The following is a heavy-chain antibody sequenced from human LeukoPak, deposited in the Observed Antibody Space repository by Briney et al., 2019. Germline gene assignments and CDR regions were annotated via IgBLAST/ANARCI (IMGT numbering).Heavy chain of an antibody. Sequence: AAVKVSCKASGYTFTGYYMHWVRQAPGQGIEWMGLINPNSGGTNYAQKFQGRVTMTRDTSISTAYMELSRLRSDDTAVYYCARDQTNDGSGWSPGFDYWGQGTLVTVSS. CDR2: INPNSGGT. CDR1: GYTFTGYY. J-gene: IGHJ4*02. CDR3: ARDQTNDGSGWSPGFDY. D-gene: IGHD6-19*01. V-gene: IGHV1-2*02.